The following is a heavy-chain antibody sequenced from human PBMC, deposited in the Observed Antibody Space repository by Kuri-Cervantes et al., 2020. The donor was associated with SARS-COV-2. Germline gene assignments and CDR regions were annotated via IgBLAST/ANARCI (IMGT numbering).Heavy chain of an antibody. V-gene: IGHV3-30*18. CDR1: GFTFSSYG. D-gene: IGHD1-14*01. CDR2: ITYDGSNK. CDR3: AKDSGNLRYTVDP. Sequence: GGSLRLSCAASGFTFSSYGMHWVRQAAGKGLEWVAVITYDGSNKYYADSVKGRFTISRDNSKNTLYLQMNSLRAEDTAVYYCAKDSGNLRYTVDPWGQGTLVTVSS. J-gene: IGHJ5*02.